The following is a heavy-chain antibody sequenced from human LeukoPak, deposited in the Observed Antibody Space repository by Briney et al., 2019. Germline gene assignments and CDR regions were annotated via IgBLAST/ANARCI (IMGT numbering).Heavy chain of an antibody. D-gene: IGHD1-26*01. CDR2: IYYSGST. Sequence: SETLSLTCTVSGGSISSSSYYWGWIRQPPGKGLEWIGSIYYSGSTYYNPSLKSRVTISVDTSKNQFSLKLSSVTAADTAVYYCARHGASSYAPFDYWGQGTLVTVSS. CDR1: GGSISSSSYY. J-gene: IGHJ4*02. CDR3: ARHGASSYAPFDY. V-gene: IGHV4-39*01.